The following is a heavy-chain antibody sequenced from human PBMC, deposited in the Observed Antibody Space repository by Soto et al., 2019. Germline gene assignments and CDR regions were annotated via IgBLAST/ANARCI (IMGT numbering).Heavy chain of an antibody. CDR1: GDSISTYY. CDR3: AKEQKKAARPHLSDY. CDR2: INYSGST. Sequence: SETLSLTCTVSGDSISTYYWSWIRQPPGKGLEWIGYINYSGSTNSNPSLKSRVTISVDTSKNQFSLKLSSVTAADTAVYYCAKEQKKAARPHLSDYWGQGTLVTVLL. J-gene: IGHJ4*02. D-gene: IGHD6-6*01. V-gene: IGHV4-59*01.